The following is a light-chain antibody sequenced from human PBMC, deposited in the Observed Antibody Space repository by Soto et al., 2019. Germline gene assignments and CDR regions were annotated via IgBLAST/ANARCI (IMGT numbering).Light chain of an antibody. CDR2: RAS. CDR1: QSIDGW. V-gene: IGKV1-5*03. J-gene: IGKJ2*01. CDR3: QQYNSYPQT. Sequence: DVQMTQPPSTLSASIGDTVTITCRASQSIDGWLAWYQQKPGRPPKLLIYRASILENGVPSRFSGRGSGTEFTLTISGLRPDDLGTYFCQQYNSYPQTFGEGTKVDIK.